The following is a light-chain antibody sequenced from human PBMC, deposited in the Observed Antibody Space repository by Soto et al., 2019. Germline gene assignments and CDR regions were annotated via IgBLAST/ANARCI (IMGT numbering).Light chain of an antibody. CDR3: QQYNSYST. CDR1: QSISSW. Sequence: DIHMTLSPTTLSASVGDRVTITCRASQSISSWLDWYQQKPGKAPKLLIYDASSLESGVPSRFSGSGYGTEFTLTITSLQPDDFATYYSQQYNSYSTFGQGTKVDIK. J-gene: IGKJ1*01. V-gene: IGKV1-5*01. CDR2: DAS.